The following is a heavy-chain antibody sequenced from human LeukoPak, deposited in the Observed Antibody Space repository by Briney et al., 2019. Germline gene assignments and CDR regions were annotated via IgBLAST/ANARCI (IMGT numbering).Heavy chain of an antibody. CDR2: INPNSGGT. V-gene: IGHV1-2*02. J-gene: IGHJ5*02. D-gene: IGHD3-3*01. CDR3: ARGSYPYYDFWSGYLFDP. Sequence: GASVKVSCKASGYTFTGYYMHWVRQAPGQGLEWMGWINPNSGGTNYAQKFQGRVTMTRDTSISTAYMELSRLRSDDTAVYYCARGSYPYYDFWSGYLFDPWGQGTLATVSS. CDR1: GYTFTGYY.